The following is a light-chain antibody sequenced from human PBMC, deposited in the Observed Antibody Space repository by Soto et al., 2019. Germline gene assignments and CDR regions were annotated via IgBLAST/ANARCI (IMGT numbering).Light chain of an antibody. Sequence: NFMLTQPHSVSESPGQTVTISCTRSSGSIASNSVQWYQQRPGSYPTIVIYEDNQRPSGFPDRFSGSIDSSSSSASLTISGLKSEDEADYYCQSYDSDTVIFGGGTKLTVL. CDR2: EDN. V-gene: IGLV6-57*01. CDR1: SGSIASNS. CDR3: QSYDSDTVI. J-gene: IGLJ2*01.